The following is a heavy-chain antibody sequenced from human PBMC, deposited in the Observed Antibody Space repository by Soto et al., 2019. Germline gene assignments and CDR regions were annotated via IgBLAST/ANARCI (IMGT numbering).Heavy chain of an antibody. Sequence: QVQLQESGPGLVRPSETLSLTCTVSGGSINNHYWSWIRQPPGKGLEGIGFIRYSGSTNYNPSLKSRVTITVDTSKRHFSLQLSSVTAADTAVYSCGRYGQGVNYDSSGALDIWGQGAMVTVSS. CDR1: GGSINNHY. CDR3: GRYGQGVNYDSSGALDI. CDR2: IRYSGST. D-gene: IGHD3-22*01. V-gene: IGHV4-59*11. J-gene: IGHJ3*02.